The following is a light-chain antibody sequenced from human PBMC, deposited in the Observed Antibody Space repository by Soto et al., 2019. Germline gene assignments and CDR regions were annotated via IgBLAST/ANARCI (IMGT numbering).Light chain of an antibody. CDR3: CSFAGSYTYV. CDR1: SRDVGRYEY. CDR2: DVS. J-gene: IGLJ1*01. Sequence: QSVLTQPRSVSGSPGQSVTIACTGSSRDVGRYEYVSWYQQHPGKVPKLIIYDVSERPAGVPDRFSGSKSGNTASLTISGLQAEDEADYSCCSFAGSYTYVFGGGTKVTV. V-gene: IGLV2-11*01.